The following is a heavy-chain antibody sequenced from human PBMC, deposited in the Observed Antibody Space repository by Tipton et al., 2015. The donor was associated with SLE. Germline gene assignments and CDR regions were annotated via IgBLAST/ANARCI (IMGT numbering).Heavy chain of an antibody. D-gene: IGHD2-15*01. J-gene: IGHJ3*02. Sequence: TLSLTCTVSGGSISSSSYYWGWIRQPPGKGLEWIGRIYTSGSTNYNPSLKSRVTMSVDTSKNQFSLKLSSVTAADTAVYYCARASWYHHAFDIWGQGTMVTVSS. CDR2: IYTSGST. V-gene: IGHV4-39*07. CDR1: GGSISSSSYY. CDR3: ARASWYHHAFDI.